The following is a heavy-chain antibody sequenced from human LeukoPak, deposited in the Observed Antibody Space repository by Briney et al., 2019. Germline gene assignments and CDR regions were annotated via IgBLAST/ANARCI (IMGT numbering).Heavy chain of an antibody. J-gene: IGHJ4*02. Sequence: GGSLGLSCAASGFTFSSYGMHWVRQAPGKGLEWVAVIWYGGSNKYYADSVKGRFTISRDNSKNTLYLQMNSLRAEDTAVYYCARGAAAALFDNWGQGTLVTVSS. CDR2: IWYGGSNK. CDR3: ARGAAAALFDN. CDR1: GFTFSSYG. V-gene: IGHV3-33*08. D-gene: IGHD6-25*01.